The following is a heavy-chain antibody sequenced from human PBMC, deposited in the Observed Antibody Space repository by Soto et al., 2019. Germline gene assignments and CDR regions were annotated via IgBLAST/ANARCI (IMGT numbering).Heavy chain of an antibody. J-gene: IGHJ4*02. CDR3: AKDHWGSY. CDR2: ISGSGDNT. Sequence: EVQLLESGGGLVQPGGSLRLSCAASGFTFNTYAMSWVRQAPGKGLEWVSAISGSGDNTFYADSVKGRFTISRDNSENTLYLQMTTLRAEDTALYHCAKDHWGSYSGQGTLVTVSS. CDR1: GFTFNTYA. D-gene: IGHD3-16*01. V-gene: IGHV3-23*01.